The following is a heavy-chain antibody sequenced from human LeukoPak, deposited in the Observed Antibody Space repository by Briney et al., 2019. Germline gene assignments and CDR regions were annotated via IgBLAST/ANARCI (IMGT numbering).Heavy chain of an antibody. J-gene: IGHJ4*02. V-gene: IGHV4-59*08. CDR2: IYYSGST. D-gene: IGHD6-19*01. Sequence: PSETLSLTCTVSGGSISSYYWSWIRQPPGKELEWIGCIYYSGSTTHNPSLESRVTISVDTSKNQFSLKLSSVTAADTAVYYCARHRTSGWGLDYWGQGTLVTVSS. CDR1: GGSISSYY. CDR3: ARHRTSGWGLDY.